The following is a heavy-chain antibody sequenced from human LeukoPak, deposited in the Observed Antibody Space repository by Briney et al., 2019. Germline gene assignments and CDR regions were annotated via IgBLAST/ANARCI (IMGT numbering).Heavy chain of an antibody. CDR1: GFMIGHYW. CDR3: LSTSGP. J-gene: IGHJ5*02. Sequence: SGGSLRLSCAASGFMIGHYWMRWVRQAPGKGLEWVANIKEDGSAKSYVDSVRGRFTVSIDNAKNSLYLQMSSLRVEDTAVYYCLSTSGPWGQGTLVTVSS. CDR2: IKEDGSAK. V-gene: IGHV3-7*01. D-gene: IGHD1-26*01.